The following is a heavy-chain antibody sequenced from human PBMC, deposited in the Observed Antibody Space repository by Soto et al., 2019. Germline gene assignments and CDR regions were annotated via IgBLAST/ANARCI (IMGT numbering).Heavy chain of an antibody. CDR3: ARETAGGWFDP. V-gene: IGHV1-18*01. CDR2: ISAYNGNT. D-gene: IGHD3-16*01. Sequence: ASVKVSCKASGYTFTNFGISWVRQAPGQGLEWMGRISAYNGNTNYAQNLQGRVTMTTDTSTSTAYMELRCLRSDDTAVYHCARETAGGWFDPWGQGTLVTVSS. J-gene: IGHJ5*02. CDR1: GYTFTNFG.